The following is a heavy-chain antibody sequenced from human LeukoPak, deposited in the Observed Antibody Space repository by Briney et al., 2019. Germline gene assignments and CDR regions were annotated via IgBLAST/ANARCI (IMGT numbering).Heavy chain of an antibody. CDR1: GFTFSDYY. Sequence: PGGSLRLSCAASGFTFSDYYMSWIRQAPGKGLEWVAYISSSGNTSYYADSVKGRFTISGDNAKNSLYLQMNSLRAEDTAVYYCAWGGIAAFDSWGQGTLVTVSS. J-gene: IGHJ4*02. CDR2: ISSSGNTS. D-gene: IGHD2-21*01. V-gene: IGHV3-11*04. CDR3: AWGGIAAFDS.